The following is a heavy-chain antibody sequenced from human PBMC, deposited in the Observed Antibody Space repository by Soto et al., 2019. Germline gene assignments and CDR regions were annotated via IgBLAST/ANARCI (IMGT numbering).Heavy chain of an antibody. CDR1: GGSISSGGYY. CDR3: ARFLRNYYGSGSAGGVDY. Sequence: LSLTCTVSGGSISSGGYYWSWIRQHPGKGLEWIGYIYYSGSTYYNPSLKSRVTISVDTSKNQFSLKLSSVTAADTAVYYCARFLRNYYGSGSAGGVDYWGQGTLVTVFS. V-gene: IGHV4-31*03. CDR2: IYYSGST. J-gene: IGHJ4*02. D-gene: IGHD3-10*01.